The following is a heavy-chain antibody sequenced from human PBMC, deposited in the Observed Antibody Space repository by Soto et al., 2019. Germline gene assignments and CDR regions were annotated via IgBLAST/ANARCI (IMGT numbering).Heavy chain of an antibody. Sequence: SETLSLTCTVSGGSIIGYYWTWIRQPAGKGLEWIGRIYTSGSTNYNPSLKSRVTMSVDTSKNQFSLKLSSVTAADTAVYYCARDLAVTTIWFDPWGQGTLVTVSS. V-gene: IGHV4-4*07. CDR2: IYTSGST. CDR1: GGSIIGYY. D-gene: IGHD4-17*01. CDR3: ARDLAVTTIWFDP. J-gene: IGHJ5*02.